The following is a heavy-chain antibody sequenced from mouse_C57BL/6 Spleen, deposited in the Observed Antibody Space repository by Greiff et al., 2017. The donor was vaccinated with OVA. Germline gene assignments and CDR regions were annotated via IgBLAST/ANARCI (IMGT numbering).Heavy chain of an antibody. J-gene: IGHJ4*01. CDR2: ISSGGSYT. Sequence: DVMLVESGGDLVKPGGSLKLSCAASGFTFSSYGMSWVRQTPDKRLEWVATISSGGSYTYYPDSVKGRFTISRDNAKNTLYLQMSSLKSEDTAMYYCARQGDQMDYWGQGTSVTVSS. CDR1: GFTFSSYG. CDR3: ARQGDQMDY. V-gene: IGHV5-6*02.